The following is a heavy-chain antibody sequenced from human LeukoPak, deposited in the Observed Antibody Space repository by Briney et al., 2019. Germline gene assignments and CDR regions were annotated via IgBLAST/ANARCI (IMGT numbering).Heavy chain of an antibody. CDR2: IGGSGGTT. V-gene: IGHV3-23*01. CDR1: GFTFSSYA. Sequence: GGSLRLSCAASGFTFSSYAMSWVRQAPGKGLEWVSGIGGSGGTTYYADSVKGRFTISRDNSKNTLYLQMNSLRAEDTAVYYCAKGRGATVVANFDYWGQGTLVTVSS. J-gene: IGHJ4*02. D-gene: IGHD4-23*01. CDR3: AKGRGATVVANFDY.